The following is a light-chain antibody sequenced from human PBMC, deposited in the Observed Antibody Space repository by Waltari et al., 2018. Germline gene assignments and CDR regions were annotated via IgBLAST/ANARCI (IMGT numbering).Light chain of an antibody. Sequence: DIVLSQSPATLSLSPGERAILSCRASQSVSRYLAWYQQKPGQAPRLPIYDASNRATGIPVRFSGSGSGTDFTLTISSLGPEDFAVYYCLQHSDWPRFTFGPGTKVDIK. V-gene: IGKV3-11*01. CDR1: QSVSRY. CDR2: DAS. CDR3: LQHSDWPRFT. J-gene: IGKJ3*01.